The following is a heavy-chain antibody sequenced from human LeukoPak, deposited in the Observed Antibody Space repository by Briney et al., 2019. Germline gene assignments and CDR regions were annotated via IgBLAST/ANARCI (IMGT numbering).Heavy chain of an antibody. Sequence: ASVKVSCKASGYTFTGYYMHWVRQAPAQGLEWMGWINPNSGGTNYAQKFQGRVTMTRDTSISTAYMELSRLRSDDTAVYYCARDRFAYDYVWGTHYNWFDPWGQGTLVTVSS. CDR3: ARDRFAYDYVWGTHYNWFDP. CDR1: GYTFTGYY. J-gene: IGHJ5*02. CDR2: INPNSGGT. V-gene: IGHV1-2*02. D-gene: IGHD3-16*01.